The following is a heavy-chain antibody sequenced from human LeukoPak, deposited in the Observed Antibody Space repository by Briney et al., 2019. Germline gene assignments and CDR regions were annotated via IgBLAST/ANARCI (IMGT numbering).Heavy chain of an antibody. Sequence: GASVKVSCKASGGTFSSYAISWVRQAPGQGLEWMGRIIPILGIANYAQKFQGRVTITADKSTSTAYMELSSLRSDDTAVYYCARDIVMVTYWFDPWGQGTLVTVSS. V-gene: IGHV1-69*04. CDR1: GGTFSSYA. J-gene: IGHJ5*02. D-gene: IGHD5-18*01. CDR2: IIPILGIA. CDR3: ARDIVMVTYWFDP.